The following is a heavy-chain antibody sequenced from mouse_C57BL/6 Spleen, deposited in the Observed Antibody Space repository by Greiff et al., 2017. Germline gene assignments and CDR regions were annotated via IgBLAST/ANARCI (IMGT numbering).Heavy chain of an antibody. CDR2: INPNNGGT. D-gene: IGHD2-1*01. CDR3: AGDGMDYYAMDY. Sequence: EVQLQQSGPELVKPGASVKISCKASGYTFTDYYMNWVKQSHGKSLEWIGDINPNNGGTSYNQKFKGKATLTVEKSSSTAYMELRSLTSEDSAVYYCAGDGMDYYAMDYWGQGTSVTVSS. CDR1: GYTFTDYY. J-gene: IGHJ4*01. V-gene: IGHV1-26*01.